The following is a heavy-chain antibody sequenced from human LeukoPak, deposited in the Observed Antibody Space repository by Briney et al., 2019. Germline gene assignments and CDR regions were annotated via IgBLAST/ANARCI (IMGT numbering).Heavy chain of an antibody. CDR3: ARDRPHYDFWSGYYRTSGYYYGMDV. J-gene: IGHJ6*02. V-gene: IGHV1-46*01. Sequence: ASVKVSCKASGYTFTSYYMHWVRQAPGQGLEWMGIINPSGGSTSYAQKFQGRVTMTRDTSTSTVYMELSSLRSEDTAVYYCARDRPHYDFWSGYYRTSGYYYGMDVWGQGTTVTVSS. CDR2: INPSGGST. D-gene: IGHD3-3*01. CDR1: GYTFTSYY.